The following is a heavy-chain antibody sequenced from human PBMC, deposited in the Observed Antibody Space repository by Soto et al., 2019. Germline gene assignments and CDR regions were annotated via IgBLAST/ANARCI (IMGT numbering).Heavy chain of an antibody. CDR3: ARDRGVGGGYFDY. V-gene: IGHV1-18*01. D-gene: IGHD1-26*01. J-gene: IGHJ4*02. CDR1: GYTFASHG. CDR2: ISGFNGNT. Sequence: QVQLVQSGPEVKKPGASVKVSCKASGYTFASHGFSWVRQAPGQGLEWMGWISGFNGNTDYAQKFQGRVTLTTDTSTSTAYMELRSLRSDDTAVYYCARDRGVGGGYFDYWGQGTPVTVAS.